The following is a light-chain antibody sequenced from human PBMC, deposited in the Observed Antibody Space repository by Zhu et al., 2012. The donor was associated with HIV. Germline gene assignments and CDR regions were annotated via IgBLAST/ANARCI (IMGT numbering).Light chain of an antibody. CDR1: GSVRSF. Sequence: IVLTQSPATLSLSPGERATVSCRASGSVRSFLAWYQQKPGQAPRLLIYDTSKRATGVPSRFSGSGSGIEFILTINSLQPDDLATYYCQQYYSYSWTFGQGTKVEV. CDR3: QQYYSYSWT. CDR2: DTS. J-gene: IGKJ1*01. V-gene: IGKV3-11*01.